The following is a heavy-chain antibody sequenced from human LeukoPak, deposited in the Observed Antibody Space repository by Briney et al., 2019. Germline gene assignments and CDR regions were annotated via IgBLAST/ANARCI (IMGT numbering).Heavy chain of an antibody. CDR3: ARGMYSSGSGYFDY. V-gene: IGHV3-30*03. CDR2: TLYDGFNK. Sequence: GGSLRLSCAASGFTFSRFSMHWVRQTPGKGLEWVAVTLYDGFNKDYADSVRGRFSISRDDSKNTLYLEMNDLITEDTAVYYCARGMYSSGSGYFDYWGQGTLVTVSS. CDR1: GFTFSRFS. J-gene: IGHJ4*02. D-gene: IGHD6-19*01.